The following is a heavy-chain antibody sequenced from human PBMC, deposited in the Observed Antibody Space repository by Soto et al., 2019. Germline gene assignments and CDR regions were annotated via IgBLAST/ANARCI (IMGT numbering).Heavy chain of an antibody. V-gene: IGHV2-5*02. CDR2: IYLDDDK. CDR3: ARSLWRGYKAWCHS. J-gene: IGHJ5*01. Sequence: QIALKESGPTRVKPTQTLILTCTFSGFSLTTSGEGVGCIRQNPGKALECLALIYLDDDKRYSPSLTTTLTVNKDTSKNQVVLTMANMDPMDTGTSFCARSLWRGYKAWCHSGGEGPLVTVSS. CDR1: GFSLTTSGEG. D-gene: IGHD3-3*01.